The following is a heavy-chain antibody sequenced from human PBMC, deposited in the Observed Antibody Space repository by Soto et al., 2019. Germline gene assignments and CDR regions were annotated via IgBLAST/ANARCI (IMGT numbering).Heavy chain of an antibody. J-gene: IGHJ4*02. D-gene: IGHD6-6*01. CDR3: ATVHSTSRSFDY. V-gene: IGHV3-23*01. CDR1: GFTFIMSA. CDR2: TGLNGRTT. Sequence: WGSLRLSCAASGFTFIMSAMIWCRQAPWKGLEWVSTTGLNGRTTYYADSVKGRFTVSRDNSKNTLDLQMNSLRAEDTAVYYCATVHSTSRSFDYWGQGTLVTVSS.